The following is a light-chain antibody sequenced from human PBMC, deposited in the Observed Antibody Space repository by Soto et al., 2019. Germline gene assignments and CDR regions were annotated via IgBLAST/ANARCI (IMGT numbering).Light chain of an antibody. CDR1: QDISNY. J-gene: IGKJ3*01. V-gene: IGKV1-33*01. CDR3: QQYDNLPLT. CDR2: DAS. Sequence: DIQMTQSPSSLSASVGDRVTITCQASQDISNYLNWYQQKPGKAPKLLIYDASNLETGVQSRFSGSGSGTDFTFTISSLQPEDIATYYCQQYDNLPLTFGPGNKVDIK.